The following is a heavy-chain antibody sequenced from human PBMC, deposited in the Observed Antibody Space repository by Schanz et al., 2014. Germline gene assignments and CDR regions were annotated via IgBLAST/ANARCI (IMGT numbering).Heavy chain of an antibody. D-gene: IGHD6-19*01. CDR3: AKAGSGWSTAGYYY. Sequence: SSVASGFTFSSYAMSWVRQAPGKGLEWVSGISDNGISTYYADSVKGRFSISRENSKSILYLQMNSLRAEDTAVYYCAKAGSGWSTAGYYYWGQGTLXAVSS. V-gene: IGHV3-23*01. CDR2: ISDNGIST. J-gene: IGHJ4*02. CDR1: GFTFSSYA.